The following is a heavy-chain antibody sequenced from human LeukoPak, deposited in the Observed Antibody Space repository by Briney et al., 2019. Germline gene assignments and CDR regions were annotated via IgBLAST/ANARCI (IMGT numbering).Heavy chain of an antibody. CDR1: GFTFSSYA. J-gene: IGHJ4*02. CDR2: ISGSGGST. V-gene: IGHV3-23*01. CDR3: AKEVGVLGINLCVDY. D-gene: IGHD7-27*01. Sequence: GESLRLSCAASGFTFSSYAMSWVRQAPGKGLEWVSAISGSGGSTYYADSVKGRFTISRDNSKNTLYLQMNSLRAEDTAVYYCAKEVGVLGINLCVDYWGQGTLVTASS.